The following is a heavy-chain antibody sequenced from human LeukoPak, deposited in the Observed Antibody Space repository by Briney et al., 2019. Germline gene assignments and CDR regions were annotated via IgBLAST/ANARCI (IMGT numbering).Heavy chain of an antibody. CDR1: GYTFPSYY. CDR3: ARWGRWGDDGFDI. J-gene: IGHJ3*02. CDR2: INPNSGDT. D-gene: IGHD3-16*01. Sequence: GASVKVSCRASGYTFPSYYMHWVRQAPGQGLEWMGWINPNSGDTHYAQKFQGRVTMTRDTSISTAYLELSGLRSDDTAVYYCARWGRWGDDGFDIWGQGTMVTVSS. V-gene: IGHV1-2*02.